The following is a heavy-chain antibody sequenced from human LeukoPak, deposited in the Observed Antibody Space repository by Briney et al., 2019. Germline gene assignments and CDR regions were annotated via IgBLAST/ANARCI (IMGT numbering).Heavy chain of an antibody. D-gene: IGHD6-13*01. V-gene: IGHV4-39*07. Sequence: SETLSLTCTVSGDSITSRSYYWGLIRQAPGKGREWIASIHYSGTTYYKPSLKSRVTISVDTSKNQFSLRLSSGTAADTAVYYCARHYSSSWYFNWFDPWGQGTLVTVSS. CDR2: IHYSGTT. CDR1: GDSITSRSYY. CDR3: ARHYSSSWYFNWFDP. J-gene: IGHJ5*02.